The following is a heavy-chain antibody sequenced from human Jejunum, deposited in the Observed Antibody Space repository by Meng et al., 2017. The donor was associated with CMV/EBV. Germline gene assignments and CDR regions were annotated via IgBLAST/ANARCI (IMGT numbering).Heavy chain of an antibody. J-gene: IGHJ5*02. CDR3: AKDRNYGSGSENNWFDP. Sequence: EVQLLESGGGLVQPGGSLRRSCASPGFTFCAYAMYWVRQAPEKGLEGVSGISGGGVSTDYADSVKGRFTISRDNSKNILYLQMNSLRAEDTAVYYCAKDRNYGSGSENNWFDPWGQGTLVTVSS. V-gene: IGHV3-23*01. D-gene: IGHD3-10*01. CDR1: GFTFCAYA. CDR2: ISGGGVST.